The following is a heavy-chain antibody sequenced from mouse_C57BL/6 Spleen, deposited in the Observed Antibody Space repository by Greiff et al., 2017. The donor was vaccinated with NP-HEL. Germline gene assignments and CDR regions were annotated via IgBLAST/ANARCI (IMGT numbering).Heavy chain of an antibody. Sequence: DVKLVESGGGLVQPGGSMKLSCVASGFTFRNYWMNWVRQSPEKGLEWVAQIRLKSDNYATHYAESVKGRFTISRYESKSSVYLQMNNLRAEDTGIYYGTGEGYAYFDYWGQGTTLTVSS. D-gene: IGHD6-5*01. CDR3: TGEGYAYFDY. J-gene: IGHJ2*01. CDR1: GFTFRNYW. CDR2: IRLKSDNYAT. V-gene: IGHV6-3*01.